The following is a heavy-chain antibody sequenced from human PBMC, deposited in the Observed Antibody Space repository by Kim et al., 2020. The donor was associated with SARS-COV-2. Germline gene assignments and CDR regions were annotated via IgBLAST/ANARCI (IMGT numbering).Heavy chain of an antibody. J-gene: IGHJ4*02. Sequence: SETLSLTCAVSGGSISSSNWWSWVRQPPGKGLEWIGEIYHSGSTNYNPSLKSRVTISVDKSKNQFSLKLSSVTAADTAVYYCARASGSYGYGGLDFDYWGQGTLVTVSS. CDR1: GGSISSSNW. V-gene: IGHV4-4*02. D-gene: IGHD1-26*01. CDR3: ARASGSYGYGGLDFDY. CDR2: IYHSGST.